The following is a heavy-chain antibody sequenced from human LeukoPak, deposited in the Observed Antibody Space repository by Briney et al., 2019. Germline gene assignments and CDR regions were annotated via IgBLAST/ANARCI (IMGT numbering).Heavy chain of an antibody. CDR2: FDPEDGET. J-gene: IGHJ3*02. D-gene: IGHD2-2*01. Sequence: ASVKVSCKVSGYTLTELSMHWVRQAPGKGLEWMGGFDPEDGETIYAQKLQGRVTMTEDTSTDTAYMELSSLRSEDTAVYYCAISYCSSTSCYDGFDIWGQGTMVTVPS. CDR3: AISYCSSTSCYDGFDI. V-gene: IGHV1-24*01. CDR1: GYTLTELS.